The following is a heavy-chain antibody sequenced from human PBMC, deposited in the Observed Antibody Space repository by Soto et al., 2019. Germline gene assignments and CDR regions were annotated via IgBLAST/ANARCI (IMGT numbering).Heavy chain of an antibody. V-gene: IGHV4-30-4*02. CDR2: IYYGVST. CDR1: GASVSRPEHY. D-gene: IGHD6-6*01. J-gene: IGHJ4*02. Sequence: SDTLSLTCSVSGASVSRPEHYWTWIRQSPGKGLEWIGYIYYGVSTVYYPSLTGRTTVSLDTSQNQFSLTLTSVTAADTAVYYFVLDVKYGATSSCVFGFWRQGILVTSPQ. CDR3: VLDVKYGATSSCVFGF.